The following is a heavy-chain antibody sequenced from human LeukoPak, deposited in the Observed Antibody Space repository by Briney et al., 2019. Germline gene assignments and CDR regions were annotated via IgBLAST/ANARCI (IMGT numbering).Heavy chain of an antibody. CDR1: GFTLSNYA. CDR2: ITGSGGSS. Sequence: PGGSLRLSCAAPGFTLSNYAMTWVRQAPGKGLEWVSTITGSGGSSYYADSVKGRFTISRDNSKNTVYLQMNSLRAEDTALYYCAKDLRSSGLANYYFDYWGQGTLDTVSS. D-gene: IGHD6-19*01. J-gene: IGHJ4*02. V-gene: IGHV3-23*01. CDR3: AKDLRSSGLANYYFDY.